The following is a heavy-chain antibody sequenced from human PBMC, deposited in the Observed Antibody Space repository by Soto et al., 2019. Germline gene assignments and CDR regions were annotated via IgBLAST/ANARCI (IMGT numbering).Heavy chain of an antibody. CDR3: ARNSLLAALYTSHWNHMPS. Sequence: EVQLVESGGGLVQPAGSLRLSCAASGFNFINYNMNWDRQTPEKGLEWISYIRGFSTTIYYADSVKGRFTISSDNAKNSLYLQMSGLRAEDTAIYYCARNSLLAALYTSHWNHMPSWGQRTMVTVSS. CDR2: IRGFSTTI. CDR1: GFNFINYN. V-gene: IGHV3-48*01. J-gene: IGHJ5*02. D-gene: IGHD1-1*01.